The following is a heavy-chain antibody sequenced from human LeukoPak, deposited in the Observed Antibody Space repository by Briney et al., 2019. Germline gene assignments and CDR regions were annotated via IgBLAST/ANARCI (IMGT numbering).Heavy chain of an antibody. CDR3: ARSAVDYYDSSGYYYFDY. D-gene: IGHD3-22*01. CDR1: GGTFSSYA. Sequence: RASVKVSCKASGGTFSSYAISWVRQAPGQGLEWMGGIIPIFGTANYAQKFQGRVTITTDESTSTAYMELSSLRSGDTAVYYCARSAVDYYDSSGYYYFDYWGQGTLVTVSS. CDR2: IIPIFGTA. V-gene: IGHV1-69*05. J-gene: IGHJ4*02.